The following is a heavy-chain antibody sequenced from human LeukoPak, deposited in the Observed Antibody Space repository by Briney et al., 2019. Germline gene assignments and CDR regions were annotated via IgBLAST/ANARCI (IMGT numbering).Heavy chain of an antibody. Sequence: SETLSVTCAVYGGSFSGYYWSWIRQPPGKGLEWIGEINHSGSTNYNPSLKSRVTISVDTSKNQLSLKLSSVTAADTAVYYCAGRSGSYYRDFDYWGQGTLVTVSS. D-gene: IGHD1-26*01. J-gene: IGHJ4*02. CDR1: GGSFSGYY. CDR3: AGRSGSYYRDFDY. V-gene: IGHV4-34*01. CDR2: INHSGST.